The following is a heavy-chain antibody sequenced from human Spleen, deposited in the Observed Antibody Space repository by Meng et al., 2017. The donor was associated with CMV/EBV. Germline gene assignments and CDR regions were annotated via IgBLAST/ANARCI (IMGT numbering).Heavy chain of an antibody. CDR2: LFPRDSDT. CDR3: ARKQNSAHTFDL. V-gene: IGHV5-51*01. J-gene: IGHJ3*01. CDR1: GYTFTNYW. Sequence: CKASGYTFTNYWIGWVRRVSEKGPGWMGILFPRDSDTRYSPSFQGQVTFSADKSINTAYLQWSSLRASDTAIYYCARKQNSAHTFDLWGRGTVVTVSS. D-gene: IGHD2-15*01.